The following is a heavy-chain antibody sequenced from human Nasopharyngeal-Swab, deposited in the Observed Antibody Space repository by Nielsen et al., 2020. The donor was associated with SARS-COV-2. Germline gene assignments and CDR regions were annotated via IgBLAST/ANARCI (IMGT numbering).Heavy chain of an antibody. V-gene: IGHV3-66*01. D-gene: IGHD5-18*01. CDR3: ARDNRLQLWLRFYGLDV. J-gene: IGHJ6*02. Sequence: GASLQISCAASGITVSDNYMTWVRQVPGKGLEWVSLIESDGTTYYSDSVRGRFAISRDNAKNIVFLQMNSLGVEDTALYYCARDNRLQLWLRFYGLDVWGQGTTVTVSS. CDR1: GITVSDNY. CDR2: IESDGTT.